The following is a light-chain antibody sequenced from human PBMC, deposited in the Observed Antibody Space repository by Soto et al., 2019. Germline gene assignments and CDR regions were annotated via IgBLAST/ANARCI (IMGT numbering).Light chain of an antibody. V-gene: IGKV3-15*01. CDR1: QSVSSN. Sequence: EILMSQSPATLSVSPGERATLSCRASQSVSSNLAWYQQKPGQPPRLLIYGASTRATGIPARFSGSGSGTEFTLTISSLLSEDFAVYYCQQYNKWTPLTFGGGTRWIS. CDR2: GAS. CDR3: QQYNKWTPLT. J-gene: IGKJ4*01.